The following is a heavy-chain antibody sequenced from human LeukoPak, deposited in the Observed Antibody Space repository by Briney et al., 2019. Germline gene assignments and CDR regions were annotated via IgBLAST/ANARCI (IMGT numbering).Heavy chain of an antibody. V-gene: IGHV3-23*01. CDR1: GFTFSSYA. CDR2: ISGSGGST. D-gene: IGHD4-11*01. Sequence: SGGSLRLSCAASGFTFSSYAMSWVRQAPGKGLEWVSAISGSGGSTYYADSVKGRFTISRDNSKNTLYLQMNSLRAEGTAVYYCAKESDYSNGDNWFDPWGQGTLVTVSS. CDR3: AKESDYSNGDNWFDP. J-gene: IGHJ5*02.